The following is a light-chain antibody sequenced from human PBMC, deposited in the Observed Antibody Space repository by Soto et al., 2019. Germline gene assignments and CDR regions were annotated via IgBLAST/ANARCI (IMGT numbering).Light chain of an antibody. Sequence: QSALTQPPSASGSPGQSVTISCTGTSSDVGAFDYVSWYQQYPGKAPKLIIHEVTKRPSGVPDRFSGSKSGNTASLTVSGLRAEDEADYYCSSYAGTNDIYVFGTGP. CDR3: SSYAGTNDIYV. CDR1: SSDVGAFDY. CDR2: EVT. V-gene: IGLV2-8*01. J-gene: IGLJ1*01.